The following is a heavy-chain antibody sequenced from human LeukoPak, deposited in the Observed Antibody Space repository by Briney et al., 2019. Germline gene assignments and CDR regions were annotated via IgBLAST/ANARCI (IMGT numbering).Heavy chain of an antibody. CDR1: GGSISSYY. D-gene: IGHD2-8*01. Sequence: SETLSLTCTVSGGSISSYYWSWIRQPPGKGLEWIGYIYYSGSTNYNPSLKSRVTISVDTSKNQFSLKLSSVTAADTAVCYCARLTPYGYFDYWGQGTLVTVSS. J-gene: IGHJ4*02. CDR2: IYYSGST. V-gene: IGHV4-59*08. CDR3: ARLTPYGYFDY.